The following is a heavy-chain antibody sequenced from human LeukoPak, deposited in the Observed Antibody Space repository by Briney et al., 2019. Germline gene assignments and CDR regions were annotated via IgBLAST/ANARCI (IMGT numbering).Heavy chain of an antibody. CDR2: ISSTSSYI. CDR1: EFTFSSYS. J-gene: IGHJ4*02. V-gene: IGHV3-21*01. Sequence: GSLRLSCAASEFTFSSYSMNWVRQAPGKGLEAGSLISSTSSYIYYADSVTGRSTISRDNDKISLYLQMNSLRAEDTAVYYCARVLYSSGWLWGQGTLVTVSS. D-gene: IGHD6-19*01. CDR3: ARVLYSSGWL.